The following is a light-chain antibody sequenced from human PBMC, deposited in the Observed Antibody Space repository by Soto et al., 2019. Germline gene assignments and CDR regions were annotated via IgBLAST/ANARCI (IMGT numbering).Light chain of an antibody. CDR3: QQSYRDLPFT. CDR1: QSIKGY. CDR2: GAS. Sequence: DIQMTQSPSSLSASVGDRVTITCRASQSIKGYLNWYQQTPGKAPKLLIYGASTLQSGVPSRFSGTESGSDFTLSISSLQPEDVATYYCQQSYRDLPFTFGPGTKVDIK. V-gene: IGKV1-39*01. J-gene: IGKJ3*01.